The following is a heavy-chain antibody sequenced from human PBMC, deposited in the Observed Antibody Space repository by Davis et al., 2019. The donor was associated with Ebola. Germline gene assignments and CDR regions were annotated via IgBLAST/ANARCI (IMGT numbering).Heavy chain of an antibody. CDR2: INPHNGNT. CDR3: ARDYEW. Sequence: ASVKVSCKASGYTFTNYGITWVRQAPGQGLEWMGWINPHNGNTNYAQNVQGRVTMTRDTSISTAYMELSRLRSDDTAVYYCARDYEWWGQGTLVTVSS. J-gene: IGHJ4*02. CDR1: GYTFTNYG. V-gene: IGHV1-18*04. D-gene: IGHD2-8*01.